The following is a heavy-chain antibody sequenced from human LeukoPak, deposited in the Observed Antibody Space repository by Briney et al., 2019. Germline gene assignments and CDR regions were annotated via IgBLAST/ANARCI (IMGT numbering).Heavy chain of an antibody. Sequence: GGSLRLSCAASGFTFNKFAMTWVRQAPGKGLEWVSTIADAGTYYADSVKGRFIISRDNSKNMLYLQLNSLRADDTAMHYCAKNLGPFDVRGQGTMVTVSS. CDR2: IADAGT. D-gene: IGHD3-16*01. CDR1: GFTFNKFA. V-gene: IGHV3-23*01. CDR3: AKNLGPFDV. J-gene: IGHJ3*01.